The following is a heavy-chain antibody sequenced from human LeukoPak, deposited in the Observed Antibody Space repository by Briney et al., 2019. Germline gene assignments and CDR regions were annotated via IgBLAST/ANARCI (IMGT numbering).Heavy chain of an antibody. J-gene: IGHJ5*02. CDR3: ARDPAVVVPAAIRQFWFDP. D-gene: IGHD2-2*01. CDR2: INPNSGGT. V-gene: IGHV1-2*02. Sequence: ASVKVSCKASRYTFTRYYMHWVRQAPAQGLEWIGWINPNSGGTNYVQKFQGRVTMTRDTSISTASMDLSRLRSDDAAVYYCARDPAVVVPAAIRQFWFDPWGQGTLVTVSS. CDR1: RYTFTRYY.